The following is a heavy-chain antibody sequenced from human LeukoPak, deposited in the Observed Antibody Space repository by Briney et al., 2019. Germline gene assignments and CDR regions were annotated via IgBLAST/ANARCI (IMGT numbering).Heavy chain of an antibody. CDR2: IKQDGSEK. Sequence: PGGSLRLSCAASGFTFSSYAMSWVRQSPGKGLEWVANIKQDGSEKYYADSVKGRFTISRDNAKNSLYLQMNSLRAEDSAVYYCASQLERRQGWFDPWGQGTLVTVSS. V-gene: IGHV3-7*01. CDR1: GFTFSSYA. CDR3: ASQLERRQGWFDP. J-gene: IGHJ5*02. D-gene: IGHD1-1*01.